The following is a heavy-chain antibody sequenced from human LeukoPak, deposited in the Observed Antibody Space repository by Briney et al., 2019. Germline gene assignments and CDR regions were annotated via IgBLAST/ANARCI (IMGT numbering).Heavy chain of an antibody. J-gene: IGHJ4*02. CDR2: ISPNNGDT. CDR3: ARENYGGDFEY. Sequence: ASVKVSCKASGHTFGNYYLHWVRQAPGQGLEWMGWISPNNGDTNYAQKFQGRVTLTWDTSFNTAYMDLSRLTSDDTVIYYCARENYGGDFEYWGQGALVTVSS. V-gene: IGHV1-2*02. CDR1: GHTFGNYY. D-gene: IGHD4-23*01.